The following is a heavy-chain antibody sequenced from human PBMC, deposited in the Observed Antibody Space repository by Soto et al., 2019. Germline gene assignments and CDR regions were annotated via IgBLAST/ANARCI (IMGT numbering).Heavy chain of an antibody. V-gene: IGHV3-7*03. CDR2: IKQDGSEK. D-gene: IGHD2-2*02. J-gene: IGHJ6*02. Sequence: GGSLRLSCAASGFTFSSYWMSWVRQAPGKGLEWVANIKQDGSEKYYVDSVKGRFTISRGNAKNSLYLQMNSLRAEDTAVYYCARDGRYCSSTSCYTPHYYYYGMDVWGQGTTVTVSS. CDR3: ARDGRYCSSTSCYTPHYYYYGMDV. CDR1: GFTFSSYW.